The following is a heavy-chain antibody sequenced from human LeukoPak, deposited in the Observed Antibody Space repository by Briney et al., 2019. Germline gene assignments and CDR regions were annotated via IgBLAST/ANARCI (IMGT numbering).Heavy chain of an antibody. J-gene: IGHJ3*02. CDR3: AREVLRFLEWLPHDAFDI. D-gene: IGHD3-3*01. Sequence: WASVKVSCKASGYTFTGYYMHWVRQAPGQGLEWMGWINPNSGGTNYAQKFQGRVTMTRDTSISTAYMELSSLRSEDTAVYYCAREVLRFLEWLPHDAFDIWGQGTMVTVSS. V-gene: IGHV1-2*02. CDR1: GYTFTGYY. CDR2: INPNSGGT.